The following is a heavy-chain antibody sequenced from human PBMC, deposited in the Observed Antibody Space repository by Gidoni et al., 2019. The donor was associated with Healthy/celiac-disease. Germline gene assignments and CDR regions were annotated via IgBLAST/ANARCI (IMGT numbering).Heavy chain of an antibody. J-gene: IGHJ6*02. CDR3: ARARERLHYYYGMDV. D-gene: IGHD1-26*01. CDR1: GGTFSSYA. V-gene: IGHV1-69*06. CDR2: IIPIFGTA. Sequence: QVQLVQSGAEVKKTGSSVKVSCKAPGGTFSSYAISWVRQAPGQGLEWMGGIIPIFGTANYAQKFQGRVTITADKSTSTAYMELSSLRSEDTAVYYCARARERLHYYYGMDVWGQGTTVTVSS.